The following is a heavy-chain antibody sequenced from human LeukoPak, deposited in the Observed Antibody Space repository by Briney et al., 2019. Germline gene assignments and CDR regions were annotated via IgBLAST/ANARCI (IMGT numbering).Heavy chain of an antibody. CDR1: GFTVSRNY. CDR3: ARVVATTLDAFDI. D-gene: IGHD5-24*01. V-gene: IGHV3-53*01. CDR2: IYSGGST. J-gene: IGHJ3*02. Sequence: GGSLRLSCAASGFTVSRNYMSWVRQAPGKGLEWVSVIYSGGSTYYADSVKGRFTISRDNSKNTLYLQMNSLRAEDTAVYYCARVVATTLDAFDIWGQGTMVTVSS.